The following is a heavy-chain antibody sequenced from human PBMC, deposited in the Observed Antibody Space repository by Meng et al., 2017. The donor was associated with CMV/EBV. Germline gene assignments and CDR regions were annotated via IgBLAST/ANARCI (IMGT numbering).Heavy chain of an antibody. V-gene: IGHV4-38-2*02. CDR3: ARLGFNARAVDF. CDR1: GYSISSGYY. Sequence: SETLSLTCSVSGYSISSGYYWGWIRQSPGKGLEWMGSIYHSGNMFDNPSLKSRVTMSVDTSKNQFSLRLTSVTAADTAVYYCARLGFNARAVDFWGRGTMVTVSS. D-gene: IGHD2-2*01. CDR2: IYHSGNM. J-gene: IGHJ3*01.